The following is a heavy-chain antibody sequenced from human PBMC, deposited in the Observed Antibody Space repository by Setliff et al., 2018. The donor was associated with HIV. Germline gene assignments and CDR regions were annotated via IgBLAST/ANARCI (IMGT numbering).Heavy chain of an antibody. CDR3: ARDQGFWSGFTYNYYMDV. D-gene: IGHD3-3*01. Sequence: GASVKVSCKASGGTFSSYAISWVRQAPGQGLEWMGGIIPIFGTANYAQKFQGRVTITADESTSTAYMELSSLRSEDTAVYYCARDQGFWSGFTYNYYMDVWGKGTTVTVSS. J-gene: IGHJ6*03. CDR2: IIPIFGTA. V-gene: IGHV1-69*13. CDR1: GGTFSSYA.